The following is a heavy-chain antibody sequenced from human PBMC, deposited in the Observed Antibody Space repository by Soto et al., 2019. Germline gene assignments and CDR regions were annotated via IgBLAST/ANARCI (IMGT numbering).Heavy chain of an antibody. V-gene: IGHV3-23*01. J-gene: IGHJ4*02. D-gene: IGHD2-21*02. CDR1: GFTFSSYA. CDR3: ARGLAYCGGDCYRAFDY. Sequence: GGSLRLSCAASGFTFSSYAMSWVRQAPGKGLEWVSGISGSGDSTYYADSVKGRLTISRDNAKNSLYLQMNSLRAEDTAVYYCARGLAYCGGDCYRAFDYWGQGTLVTVSS. CDR2: ISGSGDST.